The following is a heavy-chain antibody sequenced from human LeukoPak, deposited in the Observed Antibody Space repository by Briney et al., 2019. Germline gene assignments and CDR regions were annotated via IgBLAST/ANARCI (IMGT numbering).Heavy chain of an antibody. CDR2: ISASGGRT. CDR3: AKDRLSRWSFGGPRFDP. D-gene: IGHD6-13*01. CDR1: GFTFRSYA. Sequence: GGSLRLSCAASGFTFRSYAMSWVRQAPGKGLEWVLVISASGGRTSYADSVKGRFTVSRDNSKNTLYLQMNSLRADDTAVYYCAKDRLSRWSFGGPRFDPWGQGTLVTDSP. V-gene: IGHV3-23*01. J-gene: IGHJ5*02.